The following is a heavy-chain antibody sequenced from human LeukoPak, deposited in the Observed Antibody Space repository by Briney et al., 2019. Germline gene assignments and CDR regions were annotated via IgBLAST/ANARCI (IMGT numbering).Heavy chain of an antibody. V-gene: IGHV3-30*18. D-gene: IGHD1-1*01. CDR3: AKGGHGRAGTSLSDFDY. Sequence: PGGSLRLSCAASGFTFSSYGMHWVRQAPGKGLEWVAVISYDGSNKYYADSVKGRFTISRDNSKNTLYLQMNSLRAEDTAVYYCAKGGHGRAGTSLSDFDYWGQGTLVTVSS. CDR1: GFTFSSYG. CDR2: ISYDGSNK. J-gene: IGHJ4*02.